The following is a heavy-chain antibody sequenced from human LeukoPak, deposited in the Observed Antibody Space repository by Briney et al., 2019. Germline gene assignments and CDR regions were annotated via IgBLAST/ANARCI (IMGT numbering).Heavy chain of an antibody. Sequence: SQTLSLTCTVSGGSISSGSYYWSWIRQPAGKGLEWIGRIYTSGSTNYNPSLKSRVTISVDTSKNQFSLKLSSVTAADTAVYYCARDGSLYYFDYWGQGTLVTVSS. J-gene: IGHJ4*02. CDR2: IYTSGST. V-gene: IGHV4-61*02. CDR3: ARDGSLYYFDY. CDR1: GGSISSGSYY.